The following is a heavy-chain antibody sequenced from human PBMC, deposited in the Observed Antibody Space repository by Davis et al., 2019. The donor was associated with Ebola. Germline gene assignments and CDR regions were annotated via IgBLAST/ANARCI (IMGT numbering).Heavy chain of an antibody. Sequence: GGSLRLSCAASGFTFSFHDMHWVRQAPGKGLEWVAVIWYDGSNEYYADSVKGRFTISRDNSKNTLYLQMSSLRAEDTAVYYCAKVSRTTVSYFDNWGQGTLVTVSS. V-gene: IGHV3-33*06. CDR3: AKVSRTTVSYFDN. J-gene: IGHJ4*02. D-gene: IGHD4-17*01. CDR1: GFTFSFHD. CDR2: IWYDGSNE.